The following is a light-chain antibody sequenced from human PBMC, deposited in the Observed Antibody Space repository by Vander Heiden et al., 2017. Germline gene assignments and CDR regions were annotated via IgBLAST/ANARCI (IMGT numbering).Light chain of an antibody. CDR1: QSLVYSDGNTY. Sequence: DVVMTQSPLSLPVTLGQPASISCRSSQSLVYSDGNTYLNWFQQRPGQSPRRLIYKVSNRDSGVPDRFSGSGSGTDFILKISRVEAEDVGVYYCRQGKHWPKKFGQGTKVEIK. CDR3: RQGKHWPKK. J-gene: IGKJ1*01. CDR2: KVS. V-gene: IGKV2-30*01.